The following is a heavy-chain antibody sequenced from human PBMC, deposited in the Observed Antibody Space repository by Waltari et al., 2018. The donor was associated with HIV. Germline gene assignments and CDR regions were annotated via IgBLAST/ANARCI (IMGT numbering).Heavy chain of an antibody. CDR3: ARHVGGYDSSGYFPYYFDY. Sequence: QLQLQESGPGLVKPSETLSLTCTVSDGSIDRSSYYWGWIRQPPGKGLEWIGSIYYSGRTYDNPSLKMRVTISVDTSKNRFSLELSSVTAAETAVYYCARHVGGYDSSGYFPYYFDYWGQGALVTVSS. CDR1: DGSIDRSSYY. D-gene: IGHD3-22*01. J-gene: IGHJ4*02. V-gene: IGHV4-39*01. CDR2: IYYSGRT.